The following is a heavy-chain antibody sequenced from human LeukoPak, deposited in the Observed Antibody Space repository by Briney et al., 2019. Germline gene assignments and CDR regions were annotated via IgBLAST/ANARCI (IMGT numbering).Heavy chain of an antibody. J-gene: IGHJ6*02. D-gene: IGHD1-26*01. CDR3: AKDIFARIEHYGMDV. V-gene: IGHV3-9*01. CDR2: ISWNSGSL. CDR1: GFTFDDYT. Sequence: QPGGSLRLSCAASGFTFDDYTMHWVRQAPGKGLEWVSGISWNSGSLGYADSVKGRFTISRDNAKNSLYLQMNSLRAEDTALYYCAKDIFARIEHYGMDVWGQGTTVTVS.